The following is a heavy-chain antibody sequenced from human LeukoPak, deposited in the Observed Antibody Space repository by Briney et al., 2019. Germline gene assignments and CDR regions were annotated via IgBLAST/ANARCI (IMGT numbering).Heavy chain of an antibody. Sequence: GGSLRLSCAASGFTFNNYAMTWVRQAPGKGLEWVSAISGSGSSTYYADSVKGRFTISRDNSKNSLYLQMDSLRADDTAVYYCAKLATRLAARPNFDYWGQGTLVTVSS. J-gene: IGHJ4*02. D-gene: IGHD6-6*01. CDR2: ISGSGSST. CDR3: AKLATRLAARPNFDY. V-gene: IGHV3-23*01. CDR1: GFTFNNYA.